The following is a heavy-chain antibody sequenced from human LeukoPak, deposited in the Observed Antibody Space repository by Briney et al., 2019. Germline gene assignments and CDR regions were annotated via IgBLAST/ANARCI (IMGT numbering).Heavy chain of an antibody. CDR3: ARTTSFTASGYDY. CDR1: VYTFTNYH. V-gene: IGHV1-8*03. Sequence: ASVTVSCKASVYTFTNYHINWVRQATGQGLEWMGWMNPNNGDSGYAQKFQGRVTITRDTSISTSYMELRSLRSDGTAVYFCARTTSFTASGYDYWGQGTLVTVSS. CDR2: MNPNNGDS. D-gene: IGHD6-25*01. J-gene: IGHJ4*02.